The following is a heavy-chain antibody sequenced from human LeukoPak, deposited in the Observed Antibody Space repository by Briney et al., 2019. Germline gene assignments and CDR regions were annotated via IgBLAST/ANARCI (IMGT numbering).Heavy chain of an antibody. CDR2: IFYSGST. J-gene: IGHJ4*02. Sequence: SEPVSLTCTVSGGSISSYYWSWIRQPPGKGLEWIGYIFYSGSTSYNPSLKSRVTMSVHTSKNQFSLSLSSVTAAATAVYYCARRYCGGGSGYSAFDYWGQGTLVPVS. CDR3: ARRYCGGGSGYSAFDY. CDR1: GGSISSYY. V-gene: IGHV4-59*08. D-gene: IGHD2-15*01.